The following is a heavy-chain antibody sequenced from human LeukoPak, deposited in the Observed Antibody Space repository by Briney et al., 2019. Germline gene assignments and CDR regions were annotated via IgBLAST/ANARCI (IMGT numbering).Heavy chain of an antibody. J-gene: IGHJ4*02. D-gene: IGHD3-16*02. CDR3: ATRSGDYVWGSYPLDY. CDR2: FDPEDDET. CDR1: GYTLTELS. Sequence: ASVKVSCKVSGYTLTELSMHWVRQAPGKGLEWMGGFDPEDDETIYAQKFQGRVTMTEDTSTDTAYMELSSLRSEDTAVYYCATRSGDYVWGSYPLDYWGQGTLVTVSS. V-gene: IGHV1-24*01.